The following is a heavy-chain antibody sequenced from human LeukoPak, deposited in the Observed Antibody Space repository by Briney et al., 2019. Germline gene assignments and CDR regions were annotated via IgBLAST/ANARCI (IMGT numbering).Heavy chain of an antibody. CDR3: ATETLGIGY. Sequence: GASVKVSCKASGYTFTNFGISWVRQAPGQGLEWMGWITPYNGNTNYAQKLQGRVTMTEDTSTDTAYMELSSLRSEDMAVYYCATETLGIGYWGQGTLVTVSS. CDR1: GYTFTNFG. CDR2: ITPYNGNT. D-gene: IGHD7-27*01. V-gene: IGHV1-18*03. J-gene: IGHJ4*02.